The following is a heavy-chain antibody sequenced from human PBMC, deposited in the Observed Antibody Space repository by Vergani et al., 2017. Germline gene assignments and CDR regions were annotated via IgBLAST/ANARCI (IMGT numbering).Heavy chain of an antibody. CDR3: ARDSECSGGSCYDY. Sequence: QLQLQESGPGLVKPSETLSLTCTVSGGSISSSSYYWGWIRQPPGTGLEWIGSIYSSWSTSYNPSLKSRGTISVDTSKNQFALMLSSVTAADTAVYYCARDSECSGGSCYDYWGQGTLVTVSS. CDR2: IYSSWST. D-gene: IGHD2-15*01. V-gene: IGHV4-39*07. J-gene: IGHJ4*02. CDR1: GGSISSSSYY.